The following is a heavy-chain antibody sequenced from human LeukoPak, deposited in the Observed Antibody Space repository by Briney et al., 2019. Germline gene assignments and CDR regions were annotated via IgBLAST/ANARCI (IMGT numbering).Heavy chain of an antibody. D-gene: IGHD6-13*01. J-gene: IGHJ4*02. CDR3: ARDVSYNSLDY. Sequence: GGSLRLSCTASGFTLSSFGMHWVRQAPGKGLEWVAVISDDGSNRYYADSVKGRSTISRDNSKNTLYLEMNSLRAEDTAVYYCARDVSYNSLDYWGQGTLVTVSS. CDR2: ISDDGSNR. CDR1: GFTLSSFG. V-gene: IGHV3-30*03.